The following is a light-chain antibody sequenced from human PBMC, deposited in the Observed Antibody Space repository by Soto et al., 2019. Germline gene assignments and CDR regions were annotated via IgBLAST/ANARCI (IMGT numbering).Light chain of an antibody. J-gene: IGKJ1*01. CDR2: DAS. V-gene: IGKV1-5*01. Sequence: DIHMTQSPSTLSASVGDRVTITCRASQSISSWLAWYQQKPGKAPQLLIYDASSLESGVPSRFSGSGSGTEFTLTIRSLQPDDFATYYCQQLNSYSPGAFGQGTTVDIK. CDR1: QSISSW. CDR3: QQLNSYSPGA.